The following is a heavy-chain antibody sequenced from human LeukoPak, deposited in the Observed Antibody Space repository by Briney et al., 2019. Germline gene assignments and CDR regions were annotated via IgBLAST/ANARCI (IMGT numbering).Heavy chain of an antibody. V-gene: IGHV3-21*01. CDR1: GFTFSSYS. Sequence: GGSLRLSCAASGFTFSSYSMNWVRQAPGKGLEWVSSISSSSSYIYYADSVKGRFTISRDNAKNSLYLQMNSLRAEDMAVYYCARDVNDSSGYYFGREQSYYYGMDVWGQGTTVTVSS. CDR2: ISSSSSYI. D-gene: IGHD3-22*01. J-gene: IGHJ6*02. CDR3: ARDVNDSSGYYFGREQSYYYGMDV.